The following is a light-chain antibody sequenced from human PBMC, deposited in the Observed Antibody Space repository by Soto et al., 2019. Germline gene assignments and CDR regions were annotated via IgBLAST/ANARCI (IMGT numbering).Light chain of an antibody. Sequence: EIVLTQSPATLSLSPGERATLSCRASQSVSSYLACYQQKPGQAPRLLIYGASTRATVIPDRFSGGGSGTEFTLTISSLQSEDFAVYYCQQYNSWPPITFGQGTRLEIK. V-gene: IGKV3-15*01. CDR2: GAS. J-gene: IGKJ5*01. CDR3: QQYNSWPPIT. CDR1: QSVSSY.